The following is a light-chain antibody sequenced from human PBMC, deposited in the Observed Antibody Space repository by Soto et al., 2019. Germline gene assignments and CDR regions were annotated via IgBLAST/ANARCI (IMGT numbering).Light chain of an antibody. CDR3: QKYGSSTGT. CDR2: GAS. CDR1: QSVSSSY. Sequence: IVLTQSPGTLSLSPGERATLSCRASQSVSSSYLAWYQQKPGQAPRLLISGASSRATGIPDRFSGSGSGTDFTLTISRLEPEDFAVYYCQKYGSSTGTFGPGTKVDIK. V-gene: IGKV3-20*01. J-gene: IGKJ3*01.